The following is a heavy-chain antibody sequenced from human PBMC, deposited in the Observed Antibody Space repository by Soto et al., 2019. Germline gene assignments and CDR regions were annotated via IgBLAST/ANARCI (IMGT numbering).Heavy chain of an antibody. Sequence: QVQLVQSGAEVKKPGSSVKVSCKASGGTFSDHAFSWVRQAPGQGLEWMGRIFPMFGTADYAQKFQGRLIITADDSTSTAYMELSSLRSEDTAVYYCARFQGLHFDYWGQGTLVRVSS. V-gene: IGHV1-69*18. CDR3: ARFQGLHFDY. J-gene: IGHJ4*02. CDR1: GGTFSDHA. CDR2: IFPMFGTA.